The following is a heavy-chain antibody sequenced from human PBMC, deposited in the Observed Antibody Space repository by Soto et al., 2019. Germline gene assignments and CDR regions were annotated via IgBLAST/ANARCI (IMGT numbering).Heavy chain of an antibody. J-gene: IGHJ4*02. D-gene: IGHD3-16*02. V-gene: IGHV1-8*01. CDR3: ARVSGDYVWGSYRPTLHY. CDR2: MNPNSGNT. Sequence: QVQLVQSGAEVKKPGASVKVSCKASGYTFTSYDINWVRQATGQGLEWMGWMNPNSGNTGYAQKFQGRVTMTRNTSISTAYMELSSLRSEDTAVYYCARVSGDYVWGSYRPTLHYWGQGTLVTVSS. CDR1: GYTFTSYD.